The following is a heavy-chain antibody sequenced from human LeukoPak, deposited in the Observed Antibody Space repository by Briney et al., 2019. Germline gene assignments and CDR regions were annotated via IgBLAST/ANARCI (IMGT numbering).Heavy chain of an antibody. J-gene: IGHJ2*01. CDR1: GGSISSYY. V-gene: IGHV4-59*01. CDR2: IYYSGST. D-gene: IGHD3-22*01. Sequence: SETLSLTCTVSGGSISSYYWSWIRQPPGKGLEWIGYIYYSGSTNYNPSLKSRVTISVDTSKNQFSLKLSSVTAADTAVYYCARAPRRDSSGYYSLRYFDLWGRGTLVTVFS. CDR3: ARAPRRDSSGYYSLRYFDL.